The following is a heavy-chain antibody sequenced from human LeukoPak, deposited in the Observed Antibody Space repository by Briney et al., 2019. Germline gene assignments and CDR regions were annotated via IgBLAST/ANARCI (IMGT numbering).Heavy chain of an antibody. CDR1: GWSFQDYY. J-gene: IGHJ5*02. D-gene: IGHD2-2*01. Sequence: PSETLPLTCAVYGWSFQDYYWNWIRQPPGKGLEWIGEINARGDTNFNPSLKSRVTISVDTSKNQFSLRLTSMIAADTAVYYCARGQVPAARGYNWFDPWGQGTLVTVSS. V-gene: IGHV4-34*01. CDR3: ARGQVPAARGYNWFDP. CDR2: INARGDT.